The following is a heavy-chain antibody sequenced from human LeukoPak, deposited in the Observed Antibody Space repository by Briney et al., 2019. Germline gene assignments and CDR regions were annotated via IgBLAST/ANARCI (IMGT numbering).Heavy chain of an antibody. CDR2: IYTSGST. D-gene: IGHD1-26*01. CDR3: AREGPISGSYAAFDI. J-gene: IGHJ3*02. CDR1: GGSISSGSYY. V-gene: IGHV4-61*02. Sequence: SQTLSLTCTVSGGSISSGSYYWSWIRQPAGKGLEWIGRIYTSGSTHYNPSLKSRVTISVDTSKNQFSLKLSSVTAADTAVYYCAREGPISGSYAAFDIWGQGTMVTVSS.